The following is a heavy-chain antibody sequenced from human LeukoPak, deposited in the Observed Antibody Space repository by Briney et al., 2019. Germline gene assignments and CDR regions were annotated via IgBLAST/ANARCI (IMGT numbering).Heavy chain of an antibody. CDR2: ISSSSSYI. CDR3: ARVDMTLDAFDI. Sequence: GGSLRLSCAASGFTFSSYSMNWVCQAPGKGLEWVSSISSSSSYIYYADSVKGRFTISRDNAKNSLYLQMNSLRAEDTAVYYCARVDMTLDAFDIWGQGTMVTVSS. J-gene: IGHJ3*02. D-gene: IGHD2-15*01. V-gene: IGHV3-21*01. CDR1: GFTFSSYS.